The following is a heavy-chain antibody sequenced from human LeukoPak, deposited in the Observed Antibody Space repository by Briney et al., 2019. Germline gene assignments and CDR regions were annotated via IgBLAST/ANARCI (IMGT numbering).Heavy chain of an antibody. Sequence: GASVKVSCKASGYTFTSYDINWVRQATAQGLEWMGWMNPNSGNTGCAQKFQGRVTITRNTSISTAYMELSSLRSEDTAVYYCARGQYYDFWSGYSADGFDIWGQGTMVTLSS. J-gene: IGHJ3*02. CDR1: GYTFTSYD. CDR3: ARGQYYDFWSGYSADGFDI. CDR2: MNPNSGNT. D-gene: IGHD3-3*01. V-gene: IGHV1-8*03.